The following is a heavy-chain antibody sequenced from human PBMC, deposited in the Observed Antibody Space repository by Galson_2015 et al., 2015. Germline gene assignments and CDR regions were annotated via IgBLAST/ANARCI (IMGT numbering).Heavy chain of an antibody. CDR2: ISPSGSST. D-gene: IGHD2-8*02. Sequence: SLRLSCAASGFTFSSSAMNWVRQAPGKGLEWVSAISPSGSSTYYADSVKGRFTISRDNFKNMLYVHMNKLRAEDTAVYYCASGVVSSFDYWGQGTQVTVSS. J-gene: IGHJ4*02. CDR1: GFTFSSSA. CDR3: ASGVVSSFDY. V-gene: IGHV3-23*01.